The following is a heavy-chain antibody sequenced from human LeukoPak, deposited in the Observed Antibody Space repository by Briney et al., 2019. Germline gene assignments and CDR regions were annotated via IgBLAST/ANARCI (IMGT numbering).Heavy chain of an antibody. V-gene: IGHV3-23*01. CDR3: AKDPRYYDIFQEGTKDY. J-gene: IGHJ4*02. CDR2: ISGSGGST. CDR1: GFPFSSYA. Sequence: GGSLRLSCAASGFPFSSYAMSWVRQAPGKGLEWVSAISGSGGSTYYADSVKGRFTISRDNSKNTLYLQMNSLRAEDTAVYYCAKDPRYYDIFQEGTKDYWGQGTLVTVSS. D-gene: IGHD3-9*01.